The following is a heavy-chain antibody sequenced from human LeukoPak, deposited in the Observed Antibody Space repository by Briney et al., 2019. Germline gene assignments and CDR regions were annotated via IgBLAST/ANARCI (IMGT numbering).Heavy chain of an antibody. Sequence: PSETLSLTRTVSGGSISSSSYYWGWIRQPPGKGLEWIGSIYYSGSTYYNPSLKSRVTLLIDTSKNQFSLKLSSVTAADTAVYYCARGLIGSGWYFWYFDYWGQGTLVTVSS. CDR3: ARGLIGSGWYFWYFDY. V-gene: IGHV4-39*07. CDR2: IYYSGST. CDR1: GGSISSSSYY. D-gene: IGHD6-19*01. J-gene: IGHJ4*02.